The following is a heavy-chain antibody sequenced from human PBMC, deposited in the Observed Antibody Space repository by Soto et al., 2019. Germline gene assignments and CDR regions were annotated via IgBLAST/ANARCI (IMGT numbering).Heavy chain of an antibody. Sequence: GESLKISCITSGYRFTSYWIAWVRQMPGKGLEWMGIIFPSDSDTRYSPSFQGQVTISADRSTSTVFLQWASLKASDTAVYFCARKDKSGYFNWFDPWGQGTLVTVS. J-gene: IGHJ5*02. CDR3: ARKDKSGYFNWFDP. CDR2: IFPSDSDT. D-gene: IGHD3-22*01. V-gene: IGHV5-51*01. CDR1: GYRFTSYW.